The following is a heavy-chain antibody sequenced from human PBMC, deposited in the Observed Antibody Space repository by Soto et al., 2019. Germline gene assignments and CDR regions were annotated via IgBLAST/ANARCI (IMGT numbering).Heavy chain of an antibody. CDR3: ARDTTPGDYGRNSPGY. J-gene: IGHJ4*02. Sequence: QVQLVQSGAEVKKPGSSVKVSCKASGGTFSSYAISWVRQAPGQGLEWMGGIIPIFGKANYAQKFQGRDTITEDETTSTRHMEQSSMKPEDTAVYYCARDTTPGDYGRNSPGYWGQGTLVTVSS. CDR2: IIPIFGKA. CDR1: GGTFSSYA. D-gene: IGHD4-17*01. V-gene: IGHV1-69*12.